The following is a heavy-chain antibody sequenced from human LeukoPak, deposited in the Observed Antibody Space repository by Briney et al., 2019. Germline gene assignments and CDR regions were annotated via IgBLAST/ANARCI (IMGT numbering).Heavy chain of an antibody. CDR2: INQDGSDK. J-gene: IGHJ6*02. V-gene: IGHV3-7*01. CDR1: GFSLSNYW. Sequence: GGSLRLSCAASGFSLSNYWMSWVRQAPGKGLEWVANINQDGSDKYYVDSVMGRFTISKDNAKNSVYLQVNSLRPEDTAIYYCAWYGVTHGLDVWGQGTTVTVSS. CDR3: AWYGVTHGLDV. D-gene: IGHD3-10*01.